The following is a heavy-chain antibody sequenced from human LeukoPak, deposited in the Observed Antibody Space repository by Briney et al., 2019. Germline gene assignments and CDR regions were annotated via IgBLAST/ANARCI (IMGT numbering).Heavy chain of an antibody. J-gene: IGHJ5*02. CDR1: GGSISSSSYY. D-gene: IGHD5-18*01. Sequence: SETLSLTCTVSGGSISSSSYYWGWIRQPPEKGLEWIGSIYYSGSTYYNPSLKSRVTISVDTSKNQFSLKLSSVTAADTAVYYCARKRGYSYGGINWFDPWGQGTLVTVSS. CDR3: ARKRGYSYGGINWFDP. V-gene: IGHV4-39*01. CDR2: IYYSGST.